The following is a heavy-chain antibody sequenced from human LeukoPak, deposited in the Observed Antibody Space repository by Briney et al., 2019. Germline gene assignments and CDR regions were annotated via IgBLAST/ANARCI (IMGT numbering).Heavy chain of an antibody. V-gene: IGHV4-39*07. CDR3: ARVGSSGHADFDY. Sequence: SETLSLTCSVSGGSISISTYYWGWIRQPPGKGLEWIANIHYSGSIYYNPSLKSRVTISVDTSKNQFSLKLSSVTAADTAVYYCARVGSSGHADFDYWGQGTLVTVSS. CDR2: IHYSGSI. D-gene: IGHD6-19*01. J-gene: IGHJ4*02. CDR1: GGSISISTYY.